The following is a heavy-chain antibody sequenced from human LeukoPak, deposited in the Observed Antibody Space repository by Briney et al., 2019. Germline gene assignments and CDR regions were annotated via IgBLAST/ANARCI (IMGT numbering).Heavy chain of an antibody. J-gene: IGHJ4*02. D-gene: IGHD3-10*01. Sequence: PGGSLRLSCAASGFTFRSYGMTWVRQPPGKGLGWVSSISYSGGNTDYTDSVKGRFTISRDNSKNTLYLQMNGLRAEDTGVYYCAKDRFFGDCDYWGQGTRITVSS. V-gene: IGHV3-23*01. CDR1: GFTFRSYG. CDR2: ISYSGGNT. CDR3: AKDRFFGDCDY.